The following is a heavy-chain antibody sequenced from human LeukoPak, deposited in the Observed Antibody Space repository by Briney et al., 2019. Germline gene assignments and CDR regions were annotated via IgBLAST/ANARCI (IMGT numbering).Heavy chain of an antibody. Sequence: ASVKVSCKASGYTFNTYGITWVRQAPGQGLEWMGWINPNSGGTNYAQKFQGRVTMTRDTSISTAYMELSRLRSDDTAVYYCARSRIVGATIPGDYWGQGTLVTVSS. CDR3: ARSRIVGATIPGDY. D-gene: IGHD1-26*01. J-gene: IGHJ4*02. CDR2: INPNSGGT. CDR1: GYTFNTYG. V-gene: IGHV1-2*02.